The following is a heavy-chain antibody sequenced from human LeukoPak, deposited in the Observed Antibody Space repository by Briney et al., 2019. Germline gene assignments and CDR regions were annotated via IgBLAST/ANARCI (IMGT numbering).Heavy chain of an antibody. CDR3: ARGGYYYDSSGGY. V-gene: IGHV3-7*04. D-gene: IGHD3-22*01. Sequence: GGSLRLSCAASGFTFSSYWMSWVRQAPGKGLEWVANIKQDGSEKYYVDSVKGRFTISRDNAKNSLYLQMNSLRAEDTAVYYCARGGYYYDSSGGYWGQGTLVTVSS. CDR2: IKQDGSEK. J-gene: IGHJ4*02. CDR1: GFTFSSYW.